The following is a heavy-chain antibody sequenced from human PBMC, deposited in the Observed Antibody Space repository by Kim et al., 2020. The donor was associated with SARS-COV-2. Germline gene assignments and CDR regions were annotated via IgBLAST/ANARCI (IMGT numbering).Heavy chain of an antibody. CDR3: VKGAWLDY. V-gene: IGHV3-23*01. CDR2: IKAHEDNT. CDR1: GFSFGTFD. D-gene: IGHD5-12*01. J-gene: IGHJ4*02. Sequence: GGSLRLSCVASGFSFGTFDMSWVRQAPGKGLKWVSVIKAHEDNTYYAESVKGRFTVSRDSASNTLYLQINSLRADDTAVYYCVKGAWLDYWGPGTLVTVSS.